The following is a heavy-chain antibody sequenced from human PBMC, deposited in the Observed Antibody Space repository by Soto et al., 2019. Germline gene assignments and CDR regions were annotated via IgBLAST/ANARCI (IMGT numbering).Heavy chain of an antibody. D-gene: IGHD3-10*01. V-gene: IGHV3-33*01. CDR3: ARDSGDSFEY. CDR1: GFTFSSYG. J-gene: IGHJ4*02. CDR2: IWHDGSNK. Sequence: LRLSCAASGFTFSSYGMHWVRQAPGKGLERVAVIWHDGSNKYYADSVKGRFTISRDNSKNTLYLQMNSLRAEDTAVYYCARDSGDSFEYWGQGTLVTVSS.